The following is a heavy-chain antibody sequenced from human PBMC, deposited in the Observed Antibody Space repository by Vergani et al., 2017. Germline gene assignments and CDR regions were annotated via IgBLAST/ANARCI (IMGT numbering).Heavy chain of an antibody. CDR2: IDWNDQT. CDR1: GFSLNTYGMH. D-gene: IGHD3-22*01. CDR3: TRTLSDSRGYFIDY. Sequence: QVTLKESGPALVKPTQTLTLTCTFSGFSLNTYGMHVTWIRQPPGKALEWLARIDWNDQTYYTTSLRTRITISKDTAKNQVALTMTNMDPVDTATYYCTRTLSDSRGYFIDYWGQGTLVTVSS. J-gene: IGHJ4*02. V-gene: IGHV2-70*04.